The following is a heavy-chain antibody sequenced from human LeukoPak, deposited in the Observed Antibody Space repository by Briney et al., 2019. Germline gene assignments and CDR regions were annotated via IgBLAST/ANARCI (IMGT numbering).Heavy chain of an antibody. V-gene: IGHV1-2*02. J-gene: IGHJ4*02. CDR3: ARSSRDGYNYVPY. CDR1: GYTFTGYY. Sequence: ASVKVSCKASGYTFTGYYMHWVRQAPGQGLEWMGWINPNSGGTNYAQKFQGRVTMTRDTSIGTAYMELSRLRSDDTAVYYCARSSRDGYNYVPYWGQGTLVTVSS. D-gene: IGHD5-24*01. CDR2: INPNSGGT.